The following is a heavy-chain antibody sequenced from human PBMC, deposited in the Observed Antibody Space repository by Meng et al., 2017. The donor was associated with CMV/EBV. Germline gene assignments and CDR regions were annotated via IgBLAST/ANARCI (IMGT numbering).Heavy chain of an antibody. CDR1: GFTFSSYS. Sequence: ETLSLTCAASGFTFSSYSMNWVRQAPGKGLEWVSSISSSSSYIYYADSVKGRFTISRDNAKNSLYLQMNSLRAEDTAVYYCASLRGWFDYWGQGTLVTVSS. J-gene: IGHJ4*02. CDR2: ISSSSSYI. V-gene: IGHV3-21*01. CDR3: ASLRGWFDY. D-gene: IGHD3-10*01.